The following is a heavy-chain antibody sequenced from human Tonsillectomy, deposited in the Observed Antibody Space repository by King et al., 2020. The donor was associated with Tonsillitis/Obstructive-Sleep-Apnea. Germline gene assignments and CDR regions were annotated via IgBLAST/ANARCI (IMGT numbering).Heavy chain of an antibody. V-gene: IGHV3-9*01. CDR2: ISWNSGSI. D-gene: IGHD5-12*01. CDR1: GFTFDDYA. J-gene: IGHJ6*03. CDR3: AKHVSGYTDYYNYYMDV. Sequence: VQLVESGGGLVQPGRSLRLSCAASGFTFDDYAMHWVRQAPGKGLEWVSGISWNSGSIGYADSVKGRFTIFRDNAKNSLYLQMNSLRAEDTALYYCAKHVSGYTDYYNYYMDVWGKGTTVTVSS.